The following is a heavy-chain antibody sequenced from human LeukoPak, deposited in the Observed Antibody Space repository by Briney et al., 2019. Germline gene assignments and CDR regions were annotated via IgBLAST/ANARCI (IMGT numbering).Heavy chain of an antibody. V-gene: IGHV3-21*01. Sequence: AGGSLRLSCAASGFTFSSYSMNWVRQAPGKGLEWVSCISSSSSYIYYADSVKGRFTISRDNAKNSLYLQMNSLRAEDTAVYYCAKDKGIAVAGRGMDVWGQGTTVTVSS. CDR1: GFTFSSYS. J-gene: IGHJ6*02. CDR3: AKDKGIAVAGRGMDV. D-gene: IGHD6-19*01. CDR2: ISSSSSYI.